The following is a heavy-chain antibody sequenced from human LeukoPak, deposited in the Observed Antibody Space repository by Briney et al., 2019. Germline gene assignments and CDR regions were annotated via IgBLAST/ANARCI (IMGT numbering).Heavy chain of an antibody. CDR2: NIPILGIA. CDR3: ARGSLERHFDY. Sequence: SVKVSCKASGGTFSSCAISWVRQAPGQGLEWMGRNIPILGIANYAQKFQGRVTITADKSTSTAYMELSSLRSEDTAVYYCARGSLERHFDYWGQGTLVTVSS. D-gene: IGHD1-1*01. J-gene: IGHJ4*02. V-gene: IGHV1-69*04. CDR1: GGTFSSCA.